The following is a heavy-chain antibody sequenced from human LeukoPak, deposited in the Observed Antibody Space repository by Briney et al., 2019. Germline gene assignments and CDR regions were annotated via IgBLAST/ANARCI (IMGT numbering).Heavy chain of an antibody. CDR2: INPSGDST. V-gene: IGHV1-46*01. Sequence: GASVKVSCTASGYTFTSYDINWVRQAPGQGLEWMGVINPSGDSTTYAQNFQGRVTMTRDTSTSTVYMELRSLRSEDTAIYYCAKLATSDTGETYWGQGTLVTVSS. J-gene: IGHJ4*02. CDR3: AKLATSDTGETY. D-gene: IGHD3-16*01. CDR1: GYTFTSYD.